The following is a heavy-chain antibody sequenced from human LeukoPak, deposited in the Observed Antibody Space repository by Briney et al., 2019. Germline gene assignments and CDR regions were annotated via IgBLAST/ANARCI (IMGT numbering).Heavy chain of an antibody. D-gene: IGHD3-10*01. V-gene: IGHV3-7*01. J-gene: IGHJ6*02. Sequence: GGSLRLSCAASGFTFSSYWMSWVRQAPGKGLEWVANIKQDGSEKYYVDSVKGRFTISRDNAKNSLYLQMNSLRAEDTAVYYCARDACQMVRGAIGGFCYYGMDVWGQGTTVTVSS. CDR1: GFTFSSYW. CDR3: ARDACQMVRGAIGGFCYYGMDV. CDR2: IKQDGSEK.